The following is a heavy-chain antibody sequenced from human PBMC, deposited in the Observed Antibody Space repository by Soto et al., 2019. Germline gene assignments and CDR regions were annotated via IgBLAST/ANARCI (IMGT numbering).Heavy chain of an antibody. D-gene: IGHD3-10*01. J-gene: IGHJ4*02. V-gene: IGHV1-69*08. Sequence: QVQLVQSGAEVKKPGSSVKVSCKASGGTFSSYTISWVRQAPGQGLEWMGRIIPILGIANYAQKFQGRVTITADKSTSTAHMELSSLRSEDMAVYYCAREEYYYGSGAFFDYWGQGTLVTVSS. CDR1: GGTFSSYT. CDR2: IIPILGIA. CDR3: AREEYYYGSGAFFDY.